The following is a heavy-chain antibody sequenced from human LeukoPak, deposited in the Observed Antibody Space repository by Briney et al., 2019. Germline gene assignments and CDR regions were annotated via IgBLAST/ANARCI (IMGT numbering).Heavy chain of an antibody. Sequence: PGGSLRLSCAASGFTFSNYAMNWVRQAPGKGLEWVSGLSGSGDSTYYADSVKGRFTISRDNSKNTLYLQMNSLRAEDTAVYYCAKDLGWNPLGGVDYWGQGTLVTVSS. CDR3: AKDLGWNPLGGVDY. CDR2: LSGSGDST. J-gene: IGHJ4*02. V-gene: IGHV3-23*01. D-gene: IGHD1-1*01. CDR1: GFTFSNYA.